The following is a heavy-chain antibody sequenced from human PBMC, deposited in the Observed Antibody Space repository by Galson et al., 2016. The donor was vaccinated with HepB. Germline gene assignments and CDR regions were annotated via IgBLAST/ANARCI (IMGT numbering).Heavy chain of an antibody. CDR2: INPTAGST. J-gene: IGHJ6*02. CDR1: YTFTNYY. Sequence: YTFTNYYVHWVRQAPGQGLEWMGLINPTAGSTTYAQNFQGRVTMTRDTSTSTVYMELTSLRSEGTAVYYCARDTPSQIFGVFIGNYYFYGMDVLGQGTTVTVSS. CDR3: ARDTPSQIFGVFIGNYYFYGMDV. V-gene: IGHV1-46*01. D-gene: IGHD3-3*01.